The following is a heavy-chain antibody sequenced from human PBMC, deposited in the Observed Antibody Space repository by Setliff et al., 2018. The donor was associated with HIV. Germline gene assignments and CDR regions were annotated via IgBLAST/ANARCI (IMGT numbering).Heavy chain of an antibody. V-gene: IGHV4-34*01. CDR2: INHSGST. J-gene: IGHJ6*02. Sequence: SETLSLTCAVYGGSFSGYYWSWIRQPPGKGLEWIGEINHSGSTNYNPSLKSRVTISVDTSKKQFSLKLSSVTAADTAVYYCARDKRASFDGLDVWGQGTTVTVSS. CDR1: GGSFSGYY. CDR3: ARDKRASFDGLDV.